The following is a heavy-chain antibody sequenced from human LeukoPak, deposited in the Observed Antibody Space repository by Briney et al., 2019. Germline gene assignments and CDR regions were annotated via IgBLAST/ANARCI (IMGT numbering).Heavy chain of an antibody. CDR3: TGGVESGNYLHY. CDR2: IKSKTDGGTT. D-gene: IGHD3-3*01. V-gene: IGHV3-15*01. J-gene: IGHJ4*02. CDR1: GFTFSNAK. Sequence: GGSLRLSCAASGFTFSNAKMSWVRQAPGKGLDWVGRIKSKTDGGTTDYAAPVKGRFTISRDDSKNTLYLQMITLETEDTAVYYCTGGVESGNYLHYWGQGTLVTVSS.